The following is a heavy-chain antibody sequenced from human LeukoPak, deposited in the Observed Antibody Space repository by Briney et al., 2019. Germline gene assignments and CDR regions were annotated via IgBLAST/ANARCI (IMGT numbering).Heavy chain of an antibody. CDR3: ARLKFYDSTGYSPGYYMDV. V-gene: IGHV4-4*07. D-gene: IGHD3-22*01. J-gene: IGHJ6*03. Sequence: SETLSLTCTVSGGSIISNYWSWIRRSAGTGLEWIGRIYGSGITDYNPSLKSRVTMSLDTSRKQFSLRLTSVTAADTAVYYCARLKFYDSTGYSPGYYMDVWGKGTTVSVFS. CDR1: GGSIISNY. CDR2: IYGSGIT.